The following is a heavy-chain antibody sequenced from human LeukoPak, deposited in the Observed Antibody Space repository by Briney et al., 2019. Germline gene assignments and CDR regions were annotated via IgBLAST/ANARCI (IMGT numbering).Heavy chain of an antibody. CDR1: GGSISGSSYY. D-gene: IGHD2-2*01. CDR2: IYYTGST. V-gene: IGHV4-39*01. J-gene: IGHJ4*02. CDR3: ATYCSSTSCYRRAYDS. Sequence: PSETLSLTCTVSGGSISGSSYYWGWIRQPPGKGLEWIGSIYYTGSTYYNPSLKSRVTISVDTSKNQFSLQLSSVTAADTAVYYCATYCSSTSCYRRAYDSGGQGTLVTVSS.